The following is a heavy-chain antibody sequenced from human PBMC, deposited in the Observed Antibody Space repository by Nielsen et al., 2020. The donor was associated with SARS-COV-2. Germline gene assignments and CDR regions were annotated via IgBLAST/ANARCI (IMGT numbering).Heavy chain of an antibody. V-gene: IGHV1-8*01. CDR2: MNPNSGNT. J-gene: IGHJ6*02. CDR1: GYTFTSYD. CDR3: ARSCMSNAGYYYYGMDV. Sequence: ASVKVSCKASGYTFTSYDINWVRQATGQGLEWMGWMNPNSGNTGYAQKFQGRVTMTRNTSISTAYMELSSLRSEDTAVYSCARSCMSNAGYYYYGMDVWGQGTTVTVSS. D-gene: IGHD2-8*01.